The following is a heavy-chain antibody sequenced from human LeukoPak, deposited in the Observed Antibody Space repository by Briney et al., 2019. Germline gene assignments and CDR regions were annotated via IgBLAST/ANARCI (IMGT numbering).Heavy chain of an antibody. CDR2: ISYDGSNK. J-gene: IGHJ4*02. D-gene: IGHD6-19*01. CDR1: GFTFSSCG. CDR3: AKGAPSSGSPFDY. V-gene: IGHV3-30*18. Sequence: GGSLRLSCAASGFTFSSCGMHWVRQAPGKGLEWVAVISYDGSNKYYADSVKGRFTISRDNSKNTLYLQMNSLRAEDTAVYYCAKGAPSSGSPFDYWGQGTLVTVSS.